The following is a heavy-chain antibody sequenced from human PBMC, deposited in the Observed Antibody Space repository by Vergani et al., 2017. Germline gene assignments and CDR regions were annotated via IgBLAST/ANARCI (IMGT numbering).Heavy chain of an antibody. D-gene: IGHD6-13*01. J-gene: IGHJ3*01. V-gene: IGHV1-8*02. Sequence: QVQLVQSGAEVKEPGGSVQVSCKASGYTLNTYDINWVRQAAGQGLEWMGWMNPNSGNTGYAQKFQGRATMTSITSIGTAYMELSGLTSDDTAVYYCARAPFRITAAEDYAFDVWGQGTLVTVSS. CDR1: GYTLNTYD. CDR3: ARAPFRITAAEDYAFDV. CDR2: MNPNSGNT.